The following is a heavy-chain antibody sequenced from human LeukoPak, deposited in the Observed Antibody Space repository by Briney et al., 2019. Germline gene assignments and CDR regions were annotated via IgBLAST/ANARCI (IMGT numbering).Heavy chain of an antibody. D-gene: IGHD1-26*01. CDR2: ISSSGDKT. J-gene: IGHJ4*02. CDR3: AKGLEPATDVKQTFDF. V-gene: IGHV3-23*01. Sequence: PGGALRLSCGASGFTFTKYAMSWVRQGPGKGLEWVSAISSSGDKTHYVDSAKGRFTISRDNSRNTVYLQMNSLRVEDAALYYCAKGLEPATDVKQTFDFWGQGALVTVSS. CDR1: GFTFTKYA.